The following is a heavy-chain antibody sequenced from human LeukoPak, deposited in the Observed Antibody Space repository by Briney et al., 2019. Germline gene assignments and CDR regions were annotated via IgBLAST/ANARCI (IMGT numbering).Heavy chain of an antibody. D-gene: IGHD3-9*01. Sequence: ASVKVSCKASGYTFTGYYMHWVRQAPGQGLEWMGWINPNSSGTNYAQKFQGRVTMTRDTSISTAYMELSRLRSDDTAVYYCARSYDILTNLDYWGQGTLVTVSS. CDR3: ARSYDILTNLDY. J-gene: IGHJ4*02. CDR1: GYTFTGYY. V-gene: IGHV1-2*02. CDR2: INPNSSGT.